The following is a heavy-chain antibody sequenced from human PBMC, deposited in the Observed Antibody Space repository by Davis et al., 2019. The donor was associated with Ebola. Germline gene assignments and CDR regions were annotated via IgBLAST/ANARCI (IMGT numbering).Heavy chain of an antibody. CDR2: ISSSSSYI. Sequence: GESLKISCAASGFTFSSYSMNWVRQAPGKGLEWVSSISSSSSYIYYADSVKGRFTISRDNAKNSLYLQMNSLRAEDTAVYYCARVFSGSIVVVVAAIRWGQGTLVTVSS. D-gene: IGHD2-15*01. V-gene: IGHV3-21*04. CDR1: GFTFSSYS. CDR3: ARVFSGSIVVVVAAIR. J-gene: IGHJ4*02.